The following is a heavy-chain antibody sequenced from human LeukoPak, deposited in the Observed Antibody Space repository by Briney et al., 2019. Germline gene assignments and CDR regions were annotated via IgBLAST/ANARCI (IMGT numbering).Heavy chain of an antibody. D-gene: IGHD3-10*01. CDR2: ISSSSSYI. CDR1: GFTFSSYS. CDR3: ARDTGYYYGSGSPLY. V-gene: IGHV3-21*01. J-gene: IGHJ4*02. Sequence: PGGSLRLSCAASGFTFSSYSMNWVRQAPGKGLEWVSSISSSSSYIYYADSVKGRFTISRDNAKNSLYLQMNSLRAEDTAVYYCARDTGYYYGSGSPLYWGQGTLVTVSS.